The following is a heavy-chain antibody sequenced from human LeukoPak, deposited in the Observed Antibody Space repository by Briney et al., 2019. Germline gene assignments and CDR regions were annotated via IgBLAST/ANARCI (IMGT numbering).Heavy chain of an antibody. Sequence: PGGSLRLSCAASGFTFSSYAMHWVRQAPGKGLEWVALIPYDGSNKYYADSVKGRFTISRDDSKNTLYLQMNSLRAEDTAVYYCAKDEDHDYGDYYFDSWGQGTLVTVSS. V-gene: IGHV3-30*04. CDR1: GFTFSSYA. D-gene: IGHD4-17*01. CDR3: AKDEDHDYGDYYFDS. CDR2: IPYDGSNK. J-gene: IGHJ4*02.